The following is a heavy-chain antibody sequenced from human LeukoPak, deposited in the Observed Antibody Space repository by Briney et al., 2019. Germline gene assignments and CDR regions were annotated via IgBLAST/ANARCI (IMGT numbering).Heavy chain of an antibody. CDR1: GYTFTGYY. Sequence: ASVKVSCKASGYTFTGYYMHWVRQAPGQGLEWMGIINASGGSTSYAQKFQGRVTMTRDTSTSTVYMELSRLRSDDTAVYYCARDPPPGIAVAGTYDYWGQGTLVTVSS. V-gene: IGHV1-46*01. D-gene: IGHD6-19*01. CDR3: ARDPPPGIAVAGTYDY. J-gene: IGHJ4*02. CDR2: INASGGST.